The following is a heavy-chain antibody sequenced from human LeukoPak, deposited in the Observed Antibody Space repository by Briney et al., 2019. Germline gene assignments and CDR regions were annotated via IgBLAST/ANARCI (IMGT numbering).Heavy chain of an antibody. J-gene: IGHJ4*02. V-gene: IGHV3-33*01. CDR3: AREKSGRGYDH. Sequence: GRSLRLSCAASGFSFSSYGMDWVRQAPGKGLEWVAVIWYDGSKKYYADSVKGRFTISRDDSKNTLYLQMNSLRVEDTAIYYCAREKSGRGYDHWGQGTLVTVSS. D-gene: IGHD2-15*01. CDR2: IWYDGSKK. CDR1: GFSFSSYG.